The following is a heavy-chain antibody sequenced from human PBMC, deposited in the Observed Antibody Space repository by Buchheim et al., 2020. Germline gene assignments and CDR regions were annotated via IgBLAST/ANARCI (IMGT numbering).Heavy chain of an antibody. J-gene: IGHJ4*02. CDR2: ISSSGGTM. CDR3: ARDPQYGDYLDF. D-gene: IGHD4-17*01. V-gene: IGHV3-48*03. Sequence: QLVESGGGLIQPGGSLRLSCAASGFTFSDYEMNWVRLAPGKGLEWVSYISSSGGTMFYADSVQGRFTISRDNAKQSVYLQMNSLRAEDTAMYYCARDPQYGDYLDFWGQGTL. CDR1: GFTFSDYE.